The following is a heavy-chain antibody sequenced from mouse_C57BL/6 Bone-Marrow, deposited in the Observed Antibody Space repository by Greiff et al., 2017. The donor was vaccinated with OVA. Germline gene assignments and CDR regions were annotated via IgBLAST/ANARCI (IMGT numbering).Heavy chain of an antibody. CDR1: GYTFTSYW. CDR3: ARDYYGSSYWYFDV. Sequence: QVQLQQPGAELVKPGASVKLSCKASGYTFTSYWMQWVKQRPGQGLEWIGEIDPSDSYTNYNQKFEGKATLTVDTSSSTAYLQLSSLTSEDAAVYYCARDYYGSSYWYFDVWGTGTTVTVSS. J-gene: IGHJ1*03. V-gene: IGHV1-50*01. D-gene: IGHD1-1*01. CDR2: IDPSDSYT.